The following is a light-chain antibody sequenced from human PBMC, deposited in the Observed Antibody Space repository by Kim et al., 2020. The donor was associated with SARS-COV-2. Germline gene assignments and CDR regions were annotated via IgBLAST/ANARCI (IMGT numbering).Light chain of an antibody. CDR1: SDKVGRQG. CDR2: RNN. CDR3: SLWDNGVWV. Sequence: GLRQTATLSCTGTSDKVGRQGAAWLQQHQGHPPRVVSFRNNNRPSGTSARFSASRSGNTASLTITGLQPVDEAYYYCSLWDNGVWVFGVGTRLTVL. V-gene: IGLV10-54*04. J-gene: IGLJ3*02.